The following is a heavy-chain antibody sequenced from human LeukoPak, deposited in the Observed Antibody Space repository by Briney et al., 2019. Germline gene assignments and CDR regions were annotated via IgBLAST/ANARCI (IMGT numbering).Heavy chain of an antibody. Sequence: SVKVSCKASGGTFSSYAISWVRQAPGQGLEWMGGIIPIFGTANYAQKFQGRVTITADKSTSTAYMELSSLRSEDTAVYYCARDNRDSSALTKWFDPWGQGTLVTVSS. J-gene: IGHJ5*02. V-gene: IGHV1-69*06. CDR2: IIPIFGTA. D-gene: IGHD6-25*01. CDR3: ARDNRDSSALTKWFDP. CDR1: GGTFSSYA.